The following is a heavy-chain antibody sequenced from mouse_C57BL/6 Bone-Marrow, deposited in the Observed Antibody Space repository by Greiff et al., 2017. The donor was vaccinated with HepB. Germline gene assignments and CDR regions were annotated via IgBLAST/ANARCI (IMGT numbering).Heavy chain of an antibody. CDR3: ARFYYGSSYGFAY. V-gene: IGHV7-3*01. D-gene: IGHD1-1*01. J-gene: IGHJ3*01. CDR2: IRNKANGYTT. Sequence: EVKVVESGGGLVQPGGSLSLSCAASGFTFTDYYMSWVRQPPGKALEWLGFIRNKANGYTTEYSASVKGRFTISRDNSQSILYLQMNALRAEDSATYYCARFYYGSSYGFAYWGQGTLVTVSA. CDR1: GFTFTDYY.